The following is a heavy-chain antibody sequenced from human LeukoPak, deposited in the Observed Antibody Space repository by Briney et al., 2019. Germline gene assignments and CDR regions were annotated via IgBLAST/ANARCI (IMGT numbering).Heavy chain of an antibody. V-gene: IGHV3-21*01. D-gene: IGHD2-8*01. Sequence: PGASLRLSCAASGFTFSDYTMNWVRQAPGKGLEWVSSISSSSSDIYYADSVKGRFTISRDNAKKSLSLQMNSLRAEDTAVYYCARAILYPYYFDYWGQGTLVTVSS. J-gene: IGHJ4*02. CDR1: GFTFSDYT. CDR3: ARAILYPYYFDY. CDR2: ISSSSSDI.